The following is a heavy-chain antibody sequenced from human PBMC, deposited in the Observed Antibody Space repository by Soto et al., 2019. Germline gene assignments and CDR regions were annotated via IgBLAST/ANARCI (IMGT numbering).Heavy chain of an antibody. CDR3: ARGNDLDC. CDR2: ISTYNGNT. V-gene: IGHV1-18*01. CDR1: GYTFTNYG. Sequence: QVQLVQSGAEVKKPGASVKVSCKASGYTFTNYGSSWVRQAPGQGLEWMGWISTYNGNTNYAQKFQARVTMSTDTSTTTAYMEGMSLRSDDTAVYYCARGNDLDCWGQGTLLTVSS. J-gene: IGHJ4*02.